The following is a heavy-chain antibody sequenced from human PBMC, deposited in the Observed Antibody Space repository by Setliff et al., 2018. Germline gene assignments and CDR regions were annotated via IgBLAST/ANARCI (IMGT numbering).Heavy chain of an antibody. CDR2: IKQDGSEK. J-gene: IGHJ4*02. Sequence: GGSLRLSCAASGFTFSSYWMSWVRQAPGKGLEWVANIKQDGSEKYYVDSVKGRFTISRDNAKNSLYLQMNTLRVEDTAVYFCVRLGCSTTSCYYFDYWGQGAQVTVSS. D-gene: IGHD2-2*01. CDR1: GFTFSSYW. CDR3: VRLGCSTTSCYYFDY. V-gene: IGHV3-7*01.